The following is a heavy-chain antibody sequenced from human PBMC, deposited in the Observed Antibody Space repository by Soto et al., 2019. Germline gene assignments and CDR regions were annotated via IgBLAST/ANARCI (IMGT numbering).Heavy chain of an antibody. CDR3: ARGSARNYVNP. J-gene: IGHJ5*02. CDR1: GYIFTTFD. D-gene: IGHD1-7*01. V-gene: IGHV1-8*01. Sequence: ASVKVSCKASGYIFTTFDINWERQASGQGLEWMGWMNPNTGNTVYAQKFQGRVTMTRNTSISTAYMELSSLRSEDTAVYYCARGSARNYVNPWGQGTLVTVSS. CDR2: MNPNTGNT.